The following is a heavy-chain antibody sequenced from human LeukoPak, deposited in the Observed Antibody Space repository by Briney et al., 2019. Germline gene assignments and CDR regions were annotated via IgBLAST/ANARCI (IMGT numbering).Heavy chain of an antibody. CDR1: GYTFTGYY. V-gene: IGHV1-2*02. CDR3: ASSLGFYYYYMDV. D-gene: IGHD2-2*01. Sequence: GASVKVSCKASGYTFTGYYMHWVRQAPGQGLEWMGWINPNSGGTNYAQKFQGRVTMTSDTSISTAYMELSRLRSDDTAVYYCASSLGFYYYYMDVWGKGTTVTVSS. CDR2: INPNSGGT. J-gene: IGHJ6*03.